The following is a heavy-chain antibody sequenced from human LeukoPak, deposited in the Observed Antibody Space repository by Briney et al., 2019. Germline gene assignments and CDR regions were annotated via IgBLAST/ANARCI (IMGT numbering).Heavy chain of an antibody. CDR1: GFTFSSYW. CDR2: IKEDGSET. J-gene: IGHJ4*02. CDR3: ARRGSYGQLVGQPYFDY. D-gene: IGHD6-6*01. Sequence: PGGSLRLSCAASGFTFSSYWMSWVRQAPGKGLEWVANIKEDGSETYYVDSVKGRFTISRDNAKNSLYLQMNSLRAEDTAVYYCARRGSYGQLVGQPYFDYWGQGILVTVSS. V-gene: IGHV3-7*01.